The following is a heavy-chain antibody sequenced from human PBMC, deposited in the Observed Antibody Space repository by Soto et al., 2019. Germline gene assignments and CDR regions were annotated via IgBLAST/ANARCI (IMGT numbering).Heavy chain of an antibody. D-gene: IGHD4-4*01. CDR3: ARHFFTDLDY. J-gene: IGHJ4*02. Sequence: SETLSLTCTVSGGSISSSSYYWGWIRQPPGKGLEWIGSIYYSGSTYYNPSLKSRVTISVDTSKNQFSLKLSSVTAADTAVYYCARHFFTDLDYWGQGTLVTVSS. CDR1: GGSISSSSYY. CDR2: IYYSGST. V-gene: IGHV4-39*01.